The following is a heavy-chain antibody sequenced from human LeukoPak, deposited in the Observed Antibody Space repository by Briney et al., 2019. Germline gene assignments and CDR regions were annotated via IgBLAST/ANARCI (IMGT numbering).Heavy chain of an antibody. Sequence: GGSLRLSCTVSGFTFSDHYMEWVRQAPGKGLEWVSVIYSGGSTYYADSVKGRFTISRDNSKNTLYLQMNSLRAEDTAVYYCARGTYSSSWSFDYWGQGTLVTVSS. D-gene: IGHD6-13*01. CDR2: IYSGGST. J-gene: IGHJ4*02. V-gene: IGHV3-53*01. CDR1: GFTFSDHY. CDR3: ARGTYSSSWSFDY.